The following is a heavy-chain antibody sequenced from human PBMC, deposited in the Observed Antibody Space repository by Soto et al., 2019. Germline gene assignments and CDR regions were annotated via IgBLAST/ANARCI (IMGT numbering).Heavy chain of an antibody. CDR2: IGTAGDT. V-gene: IGHV3-13*01. J-gene: IGHJ4*02. CDR1: GFTFSSYD. D-gene: IGHD5-12*01. Sequence: EVQLVESGGGLVQPGGSLRLSCAASGFTFSSYDMHWVRQATGKGLEWVSAIGTAGDTYYPGSVKGRFTISRENAKNSLYLQMNSLRAGDTAVYYCARARIEDKVKDYWGQGTLVTVSS. CDR3: ARARIEDKVKDY.